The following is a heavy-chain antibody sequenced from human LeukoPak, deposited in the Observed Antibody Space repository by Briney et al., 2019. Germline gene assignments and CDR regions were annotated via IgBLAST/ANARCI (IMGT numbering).Heavy chain of an antibody. Sequence: SETLSLTCAVYGGSFSGYYWSWIRQPPGKGLEWIGEINHSGSTNYNPSLKSRVTISVDTSKNQFSLKLSSVTAADTAVYYCARATYLLSSPYYYYYYMDVWGKGTTVTVSS. D-gene: IGHD6-13*01. J-gene: IGHJ6*03. CDR3: ARATYLLSSPYYYYYYMDV. V-gene: IGHV4-34*01. CDR1: GGSFSGYY. CDR2: INHSGST.